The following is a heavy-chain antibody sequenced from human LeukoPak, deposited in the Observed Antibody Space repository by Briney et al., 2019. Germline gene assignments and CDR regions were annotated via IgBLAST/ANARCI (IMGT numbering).Heavy chain of an antibody. CDR2: IYSGGST. Sequence: GGSLRLSCAPSVVTLKKNYKRGVRGAPGGGLEWVSLIYSGGSTYYADSVEGRFTISRDNSENTLYLQMNSLRAEDTAVYYCARDSGTYWGIDHWGQGTLVTVSS. CDR1: VVTLKKNY. V-gene: IGHV3-53*01. CDR3: ARDSGTYWGIDH. D-gene: IGHD1-26*01. J-gene: IGHJ4*02.